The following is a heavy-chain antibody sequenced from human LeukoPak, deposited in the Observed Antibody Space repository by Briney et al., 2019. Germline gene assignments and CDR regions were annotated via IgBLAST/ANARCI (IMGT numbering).Heavy chain of an antibody. J-gene: IGHJ4*02. CDR3: ARYRRATTVTTRGEFDY. CDR1: GGSISSSSYF. D-gene: IGHD4-17*01. V-gene: IGHV4-39*01. Sequence: PSETLSLTCTVSGGSISSSSYFWGWIRQPPGKGLEWIGSIYYGGTTYYSPSLKSRVTISVDTSKNQFSLKLSSVTAADTAVYYCARYRRATTVTTRGEFDYWGQGTPVTVSS. CDR2: IYYGGTT.